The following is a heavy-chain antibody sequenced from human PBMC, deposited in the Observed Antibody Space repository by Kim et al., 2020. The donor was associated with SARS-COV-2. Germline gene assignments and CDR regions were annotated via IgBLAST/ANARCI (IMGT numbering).Heavy chain of an antibody. CDR3: ARGGDSSGYYYGYYFDY. V-gene: IGHV4-34*01. D-gene: IGHD3-22*01. CDR1: GGSFSGYY. J-gene: IGHJ4*01. CDR2: INHSGST. Sequence: SETLSLTCAVYGGSFSGYYWSWIRQPPGKGLEWIGEINHSGSTNYNPSLKSRVTISVDTSKNQFSLKLSSVTAADTAVYYCARGGDSSGYYYGYYFDYWG.